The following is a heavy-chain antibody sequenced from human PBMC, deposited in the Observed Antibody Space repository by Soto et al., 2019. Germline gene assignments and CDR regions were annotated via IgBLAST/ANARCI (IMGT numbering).Heavy chain of an antibody. V-gene: IGHV3-23*01. CDR3: ATTEYGSRTYPSILEY. CDR2: IGVRVDDI. D-gene: IGHD3-10*01. Sequence: EVHLLESGGGLVQPGGSLRLSCTASGFTISTYAMSWVRQAPGKGLEWVSTIGVRVDDIYYTDSVKGLFTVSRDNSKSTVYLQMNSLRADDTAVYFCATTEYGSRTYPSILEYWGRGTLVTVSS. CDR1: GFTISTYA. J-gene: IGHJ4*02.